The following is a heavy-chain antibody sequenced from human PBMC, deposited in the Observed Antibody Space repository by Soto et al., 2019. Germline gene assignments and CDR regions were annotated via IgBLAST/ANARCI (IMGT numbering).Heavy chain of an antibody. Sequence: EVQLVESGGGLVQPGGSLRLSCAASGFTFSSYGMNWVRQGPGKGLEWVSYIISSSSTIYYADSVKGRFTISRDNAKNSLYLQMNSLRDEDTAVYYCARSRPSTRVAAAFDYWGQGTLVTVSS. J-gene: IGHJ4*02. D-gene: IGHD6-13*01. CDR2: IISSSSTI. CDR3: ARSRPSTRVAAAFDY. CDR1: GFTFSSYG. V-gene: IGHV3-48*02.